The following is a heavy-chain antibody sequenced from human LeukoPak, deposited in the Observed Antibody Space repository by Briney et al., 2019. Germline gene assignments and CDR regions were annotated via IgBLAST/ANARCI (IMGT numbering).Heavy chain of an antibody. Sequence: GGSLRLSCAASGFTFSRYSLNWVRQAPGKGLEWVSYISSTTTIYYADSVKGRFTISRDNAKNSLYLQMNSLRAEDTAVYYCARAPLVGWELRVWGQGTLVTVSS. CDR2: ISSTTTI. CDR3: ARAPLVGWELRV. D-gene: IGHD1-26*01. V-gene: IGHV3-48*01. J-gene: IGHJ4*02. CDR1: GFTFSRYS.